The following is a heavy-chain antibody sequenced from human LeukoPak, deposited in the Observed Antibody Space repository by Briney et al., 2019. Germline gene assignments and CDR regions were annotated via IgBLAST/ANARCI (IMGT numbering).Heavy chain of an antibody. CDR3: ARTVGARTYYLDY. J-gene: IGHJ4*02. CDR2: IFYRGNT. Sequence: SQTLSLTCTVPGDSISSGVYYWSWIRQHPGTGLEWIGYIFYRGNTRYNPSLRSRITISVDTSKNQFSLKLASVTAADTAVYYCARTVGARTYYLDYWGQGTPVIVSS. D-gene: IGHD1-26*01. V-gene: IGHV4-31*03. CDR1: GDSISSGVYY.